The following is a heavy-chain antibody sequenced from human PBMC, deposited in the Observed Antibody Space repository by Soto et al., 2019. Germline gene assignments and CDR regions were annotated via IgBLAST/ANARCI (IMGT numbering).Heavy chain of an antibody. Sequence: SETLSLTCAFYGGSFSGYYWSWIRQPPGKGLEWIGEINHSGSTNYNPSLKSRVTISVDTSKNQFSLKLSSVTAADTAVYYCARGGWSLDYWGQGTLVTVSS. CDR1: GGSFSGYY. CDR2: INHSGST. CDR3: ARGGWSLDY. V-gene: IGHV4-34*01. J-gene: IGHJ4*02. D-gene: IGHD2-15*01.